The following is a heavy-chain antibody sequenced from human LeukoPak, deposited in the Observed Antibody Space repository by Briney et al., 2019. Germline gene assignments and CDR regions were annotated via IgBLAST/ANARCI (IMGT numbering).Heavy chain of an antibody. CDR3: ARPQRFGDRFDY. V-gene: IGHV4-59*04. J-gene: IGHJ4*02. CDR1: GGSISSYY. Sequence: SETLSLTCTVSGGSISSYYWSWIRQPPGKGLEWIGYIYYSGSTYYNPSLKSRVTISVDTSKNQFSLKLSSVTAADTAVYYCARPQRFGDRFDYWGQGTLVTVSS. CDR2: IYYSGST. D-gene: IGHD3-10*01.